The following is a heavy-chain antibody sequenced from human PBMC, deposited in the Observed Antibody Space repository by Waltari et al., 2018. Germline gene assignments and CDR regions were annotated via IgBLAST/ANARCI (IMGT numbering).Heavy chain of an antibody. CDR3: ARGPSLGDLLAGSFLGYYFGMDV. J-gene: IGHJ6*02. V-gene: IGHV4-4*07. CDR2: TYTNWGT. CDR1: GDSISSYY. D-gene: IGHD3-9*01. Sequence: QVQLQESGPRLVKPSETLSLTCTVSGDSISSYYWSWIRQPAGKGLEWIGRTYTNWGTNYNPSLKSRVTMSVDKSKNQFSLSVTSVTAADTAVYFCARGPSLGDLLAGSFLGYYFGMDVWGQGTTVIVSS.